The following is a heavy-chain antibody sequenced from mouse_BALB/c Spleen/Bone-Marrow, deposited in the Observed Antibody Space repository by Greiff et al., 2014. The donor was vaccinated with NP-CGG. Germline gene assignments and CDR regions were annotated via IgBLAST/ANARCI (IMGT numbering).Heavy chain of an antibody. V-gene: IGHV1-7*01. J-gene: IGHJ3*01. D-gene: IGHD2-4*01. CDR3: ARDDYDAFAY. CDR2: INPSTGYT. Sequence: QVQLQQSGAELAKPGASVKMSCKASGYTFTSYWMHWVRQRPGQGLEWIGYINPSTGYTEYNQRFKDKATLAAVKSSTTAYMQXXXXTSEDSAVYYCARDDYDAFAYWGQGTLVTVSA. CDR1: GYTFTSYW.